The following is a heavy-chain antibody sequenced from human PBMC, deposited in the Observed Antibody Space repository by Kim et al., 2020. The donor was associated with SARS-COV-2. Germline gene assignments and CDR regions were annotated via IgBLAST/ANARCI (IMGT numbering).Heavy chain of an antibody. CDR2: NK. J-gene: IGHJ3*01. D-gene: IGHD3-3*02. CDR3: ARDLLAEEV. V-gene: IGHV3-33*01. Sequence: NKYYADSVKGRFTISRDNSKNTLYLQMNSLRAEDTAVYYCARDLLAEEVWGQGTMVTVSS.